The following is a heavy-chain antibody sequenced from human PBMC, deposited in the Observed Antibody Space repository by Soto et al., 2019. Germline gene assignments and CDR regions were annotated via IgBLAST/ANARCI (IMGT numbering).Heavy chain of an antibody. CDR3: ARVLDTHYYGSGMQDY. Sequence: DSVNVSCKASGYTFTSYGISWVRQAPGQGLEWMGWISAYNGNTNYAQKLQGRVTMTTDTSTSTAYMELRSLRSDDTAVYYCARVLDTHYYGSGMQDYWGXGTL. CDR2: ISAYNGNT. CDR1: GYTFTSYG. D-gene: IGHD3-10*01. J-gene: IGHJ4*02. V-gene: IGHV1-18*04.